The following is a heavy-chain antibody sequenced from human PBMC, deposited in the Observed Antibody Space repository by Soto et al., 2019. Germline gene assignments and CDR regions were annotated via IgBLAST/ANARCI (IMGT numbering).Heavy chain of an antibody. CDR2: IIPLSGTA. CDR3: AREGAGGAWFAP. V-gene: IGHV1-69*01. D-gene: IGHD3-16*01. Sequence: QVQLVQSGAEVKKPGSSVKVSCKASGGSFGSSVITWVRQAPGQGLEWVGGIIPLSGTANYAQKFQGRVTSTAAESTGTADMELSSLRSDDTAMYYCAREGAGGAWFAPWGQGTPVTVSS. CDR1: GGSFGSSV. J-gene: IGHJ5*02.